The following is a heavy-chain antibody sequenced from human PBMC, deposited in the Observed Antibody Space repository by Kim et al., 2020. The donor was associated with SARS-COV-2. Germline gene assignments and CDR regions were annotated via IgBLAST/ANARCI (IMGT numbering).Heavy chain of an antibody. Sequence: VKGRFTLSRDDSKNTVYLQMNSLKTEDTALYYCTTDLLTSGWKDDAFDIWGQGTLVTVSS. J-gene: IGHJ3*02. V-gene: IGHV3-15*01. D-gene: IGHD6-19*01. CDR3: TTDLLTSGWKDDAFDI.